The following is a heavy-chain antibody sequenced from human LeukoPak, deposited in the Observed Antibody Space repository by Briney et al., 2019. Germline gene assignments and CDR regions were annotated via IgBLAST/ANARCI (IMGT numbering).Heavy chain of an antibody. V-gene: IGHV1-2*06. CDR3: ARYVSGLYGGWFAP. CDR2: INPNSCDT. CDR1: GYTFTGHY. J-gene: IGHJ5*02. Sequence: ASVKVSCKASGYTFTGHYIHWVRQAPAQGLEWMGRINPNSCDTNYAQEFQGRVTMTRDKPISTAYMELSRLRSDDTAVYYCARYVSGLYGGWFAPWGQGTLLTVSS. D-gene: IGHD6-19*01.